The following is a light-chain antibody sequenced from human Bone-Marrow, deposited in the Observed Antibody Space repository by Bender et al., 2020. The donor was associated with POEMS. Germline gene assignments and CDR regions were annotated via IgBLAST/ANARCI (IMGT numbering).Light chain of an antibody. CDR2: GYN. V-gene: IGLV1-40*01. Sequence: QSVLTQPPSVSGAPGQRVTIFCTGSSSNTGSGYDINWYQHLPGTAPKLLIYGYNNRPSGVPDRFSGSKSGTSAFMAITGRQAEDEGDYYCKSYDNSLGGWVFGGGTKLTVL. CDR3: KSYDNSLGGWV. J-gene: IGLJ3*02. CDR1: SSNTGSGYD.